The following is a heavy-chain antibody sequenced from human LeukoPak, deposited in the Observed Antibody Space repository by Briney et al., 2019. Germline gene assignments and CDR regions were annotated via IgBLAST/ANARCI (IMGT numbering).Heavy chain of an antibody. CDR2: ISNSGYNT. CDR1: GFSVTSCA. V-gene: IGHV3-23*01. Sequence: GGSLRLSCAASGFSVTSCAMSWVRQAPGKGLEWVSTISNSGYNTWYADSVKGRFTISSDNAKNSLYLQMNSLRAEDTAVYYCARDYSYAFDIWGQGTMVTVSS. CDR3: ARDYSYAFDI. D-gene: IGHD3-10*01. J-gene: IGHJ3*02.